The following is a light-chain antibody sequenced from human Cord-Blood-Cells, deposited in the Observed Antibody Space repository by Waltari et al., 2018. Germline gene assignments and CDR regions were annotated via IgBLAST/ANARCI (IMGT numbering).Light chain of an antibody. CDR3: SSYAGSNNWV. J-gene: IGLJ3*02. V-gene: IGLV2-8*01. CDR2: EVS. CDR1: RHDVGGYNY. Sequence: QSALTQPPSASGSPGQSVTISCTGTRHDVGGYNYVSWYQQHPGKAPKLMSYEVSKRPSGVPDRFSGSKSGNTAALTVSGLQAEDEADYYCSSYAGSNNWVFGGGTKLTVL.